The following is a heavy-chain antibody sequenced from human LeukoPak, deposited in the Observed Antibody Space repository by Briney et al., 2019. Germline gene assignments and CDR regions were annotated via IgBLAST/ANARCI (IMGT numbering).Heavy chain of an antibody. D-gene: IGHD2/OR15-2a*01. CDR3: AGHHPRNTVDF. V-gene: IGHV4-59*08. CDR1: GGSISSCY. J-gene: IGHJ4*02. CDR2: ISDIGSI. Sequence: SETLSLTCTVSGGSISSCYWSWIRQPPGKGLEWIAYISDIGSISYNPSLKSRVTISLDTSKNQFSLKLSSVTAADTAVYYCAGHHPRNTVDFWGQGTLVTVSS.